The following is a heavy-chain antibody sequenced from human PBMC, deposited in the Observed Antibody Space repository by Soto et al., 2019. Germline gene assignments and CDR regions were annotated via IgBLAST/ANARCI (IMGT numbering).Heavy chain of an antibody. J-gene: IGHJ4*02. D-gene: IGHD3-22*01. CDR1: GYTLTELS. CDR2: FDPEDGET. CDR3: ATDRSAGSYYYDSSGYYPNGY. Sequence: ASVKVSCKVSGYTLTELSMHWVRQAPGKGLEWMGGFDPEDGETIYAQKFQGRVTMTEDTSTDTAYMELSSLRSEDTAVYYCATDRSAGSYYYDSSGYYPNGYWGQGTLVTVSS. V-gene: IGHV1-24*01.